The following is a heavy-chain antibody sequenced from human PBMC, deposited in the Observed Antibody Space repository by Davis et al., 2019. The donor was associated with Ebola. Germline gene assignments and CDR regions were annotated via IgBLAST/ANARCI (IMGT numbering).Heavy chain of an antibody. CDR2: INHSGST. Sequence: SETLSLTCAVYSGSFSGYYWSWIRQPPGKGLEWIGEINHSGSTNYNPPLKSRVTISVDTSKNQFSLKLSSVTAADTAVYYCARGQIFGVVKYYYYGMDVWGQGTTVTVSS. D-gene: IGHD3-3*01. CDR3: ARGQIFGVVKYYYYGMDV. V-gene: IGHV4-34*01. CDR1: SGSFSGYY. J-gene: IGHJ6*02.